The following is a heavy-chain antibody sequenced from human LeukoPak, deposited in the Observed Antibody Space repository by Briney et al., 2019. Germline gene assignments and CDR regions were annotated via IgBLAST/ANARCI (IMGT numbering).Heavy chain of an antibody. D-gene: IGHD4-17*01. V-gene: IGHV4-34*01. CDR2: INHSGST. CDR3: ARVDYGDYPFDY. Sequence: SETLSLTCAVYGGSFSGYYWSWIRQPPGKGLEWIGEINHSGSTNYNPSLKSRVTISVDTSKNQFSLKLSSVTAADTAVYYCARVDYGDYPFDYWAREPWSPSPQ. CDR1: GGSFSGYY. J-gene: IGHJ4*02.